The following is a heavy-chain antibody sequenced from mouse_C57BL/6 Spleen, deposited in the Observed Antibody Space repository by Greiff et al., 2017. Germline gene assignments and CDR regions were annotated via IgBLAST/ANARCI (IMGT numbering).Heavy chain of an antibody. D-gene: IGHD2-3*01. V-gene: IGHV5-15*04. J-gene: IGHJ4*01. CDR3: ARRDGFYAMDG. CDR2: ISTLAYSI. Sequence: EVQGVESGGGLVQPGGSLTLSCAASGFTFSDYGMAWVRQAPRKGPEWVAFISTLAYSIYYADTVTGRFTISTETAKNTLYLEMSSLRSEDAAMYYCARRDGFYAMDGWGQATSVTVYS. CDR1: GFTFSDYG.